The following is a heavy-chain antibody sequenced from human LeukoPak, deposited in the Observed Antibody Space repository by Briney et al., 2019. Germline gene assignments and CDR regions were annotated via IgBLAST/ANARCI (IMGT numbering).Heavy chain of an antibody. V-gene: IGHV1-2*04. CDR2: INPNSGGT. D-gene: IGHD3-22*01. CDR1: GYTFTGYY. Sequence: ASVKVSCKASGYTFTGYYMHWVRQAPGQGLEWMGWINPNSGGTNYAQKFQGWVTMTRDTSISTAYMELSRLRSDDTAVYYCARDRDSSGYYYYYYYGMDVWGQGTTVTVSS. J-gene: IGHJ6*02. CDR3: ARDRDSSGYYYYYYYGMDV.